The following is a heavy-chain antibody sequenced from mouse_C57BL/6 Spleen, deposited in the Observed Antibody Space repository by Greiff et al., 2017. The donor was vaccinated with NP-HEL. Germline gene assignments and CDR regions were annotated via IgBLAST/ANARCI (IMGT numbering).Heavy chain of an antibody. J-gene: IGHJ4*01. Sequence: EVQRVESGGGLVKPGGSLKLSCAASGFTFSSYAMSWVRQTPEKRLEWVATISDGGSYTYYPDNVKGRFTISRDNAKNNLYLQMSHLKSEDTAMYYCARGHGYYFMDYWGQGTSVTVSS. CDR2: ISDGGSYT. D-gene: IGHD2-3*01. V-gene: IGHV5-4*01. CDR1: GFTFSSYA. CDR3: ARGHGYYFMDY.